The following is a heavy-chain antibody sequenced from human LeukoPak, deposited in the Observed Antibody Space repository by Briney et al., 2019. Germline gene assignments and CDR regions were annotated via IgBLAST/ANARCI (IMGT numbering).Heavy chain of an antibody. CDR2: ITSSSGTT. CDR1: GFTFSEYS. CDR3: AKAVPGEVTNN. Sequence: QPGGSLRLSCAASGFTFSEYSMDWVRQAQGKGLGWVSYITSSSGTTHYADSVKGRFTMSRDNSKNSLYLQMNSLRAEDTAVYYCAKAVPGEVTNNWGQGTLVTVSS. D-gene: IGHD3-10*01. V-gene: IGHV3-48*01. J-gene: IGHJ4*02.